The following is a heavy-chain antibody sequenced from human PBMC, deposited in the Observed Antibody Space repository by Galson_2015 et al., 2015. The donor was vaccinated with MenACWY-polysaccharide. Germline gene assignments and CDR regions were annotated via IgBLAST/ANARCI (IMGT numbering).Heavy chain of an antibody. D-gene: IGHD3-16*01. CDR1: GGSISSYY. CDR2: IYYSGST. Sequence: ETLSLTCTVSGGSISSYYWSWIRQPPGKGLEWIGYIYYSGSTNYNPSLKSRVTISVDTSKNQFSLKLSSVTAADTAVYYCAREKPLGGGEYNWFDPWGQGTLVTVSS. V-gene: IGHV4-59*01. CDR3: AREKPLGGGEYNWFDP. J-gene: IGHJ5*02.